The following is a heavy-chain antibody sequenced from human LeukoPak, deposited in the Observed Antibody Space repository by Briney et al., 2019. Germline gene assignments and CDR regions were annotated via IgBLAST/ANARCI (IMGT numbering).Heavy chain of an antibody. V-gene: IGHV4-59*01. J-gene: IGHJ6*02. Sequence: PSETLSLTCTVSGGSISSYYWSWIRQPPGKGLEWIGYIYYSGSTNYNPSLKSRVTISVDTSKNQFSLKLSSVTAADTAVYYCARDRQYSSSLYYYYYGMDVWGQGTTVTVS. CDR3: ARDRQYSSSLYYYYYGMDV. D-gene: IGHD6-13*01. CDR2: IYYSGST. CDR1: GGSISSYY.